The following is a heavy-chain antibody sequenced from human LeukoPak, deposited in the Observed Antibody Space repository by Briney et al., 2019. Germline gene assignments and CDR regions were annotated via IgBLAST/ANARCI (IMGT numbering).Heavy chain of an antibody. V-gene: IGHV3-23*01. CDR2: ISGSGGST. D-gene: IGHD3-9*01. J-gene: IGHJ4*02. Sequence: PGGSLRLSCAASGFTFSSYAVSWVRQAPGKGLEWVSAISGSGGSTYYADSVKGRFTISRDNSKNTLYLQMNSLRAEDTAVYYCAKDLRYFDWLSPDYWGQGTLVTVSS. CDR1: GFTFSSYA. CDR3: AKDLRYFDWLSPDY.